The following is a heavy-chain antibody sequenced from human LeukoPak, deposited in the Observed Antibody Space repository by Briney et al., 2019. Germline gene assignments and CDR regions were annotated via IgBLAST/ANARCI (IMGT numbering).Heavy chain of an antibody. CDR3: ARDLGYCTNGVCHTRFDY. CDR2: INPNSGGT. J-gene: IGHJ4*02. CDR1: GYTFTGYY. D-gene: IGHD2-8*01. V-gene: IGHV1-2*06. Sequence: ASVKVSCKASGYTFTGYYMHWVRQAPGQGLEWMGRINPNSGGTNYAQKFQGRVTMTRDTSISTAYMELSRLRSDDTAVYYCARDLGYCTNGVCHTRFDYWGQGTLVAVSS.